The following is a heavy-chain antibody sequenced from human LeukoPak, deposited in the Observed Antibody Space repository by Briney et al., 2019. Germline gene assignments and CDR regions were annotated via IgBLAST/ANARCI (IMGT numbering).Heavy chain of an antibody. V-gene: IGHV3-11*01. J-gene: IGHJ4*02. CDR1: GFTFSDYY. CDR2: ISSSGSTI. D-gene: IGHD3-22*01. Sequence: GGSLRLSCAASGFTFSDYYMSWIRQAPGKGLEWVSYISSSGSTIYYADSVKGRFTISRDNAKNSLYLQMNSLRAEGTAVYYCASLYDSSGLSDYWGQGTLVTVSS. CDR3: ASLYDSSGLSDY.